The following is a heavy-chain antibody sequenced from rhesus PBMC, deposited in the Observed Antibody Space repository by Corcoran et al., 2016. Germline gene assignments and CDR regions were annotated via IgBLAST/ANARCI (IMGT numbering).Heavy chain of an antibody. CDR3: SRDDYRSS. Sequence: DVQLVESGGGLVQPGGSLRPACAASGFTFGDYGMHWVGQAPGTERGWVQPYSNMGKPGEAADSVEGRFTVSRDNAKNSLSLQMSSLRAEDTAVYYCSRDDYRSSWGQGVLVTVSS. V-gene: IGHV3-183*02. D-gene: IGHD4-29*01. CDR2: YSNMGKPG. J-gene: IGHJ4*01. CDR1: GFTFGDYG.